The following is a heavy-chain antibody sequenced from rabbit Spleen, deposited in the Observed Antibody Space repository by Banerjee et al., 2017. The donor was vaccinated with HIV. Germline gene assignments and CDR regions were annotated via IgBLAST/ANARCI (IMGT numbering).Heavy chain of an antibody. CDR1: GVSFSSRYY. V-gene: IGHV1S40*01. Sequence: QSLEESGGDLVKPGASLTLTCTASGVSFSSRYYMCWVRQAPGKGLEWIGCIGSGTTGNIYYASWAKGRVTFSKTSSTMVTLQMTSLTAADTATYFCARDLDGVIGWNFGWWGPGTLVTVS. CDR2: IGSGTTGNI. CDR3: ARDLDGVIGWNFGW. J-gene: IGHJ4*01. D-gene: IGHD4-1*01.